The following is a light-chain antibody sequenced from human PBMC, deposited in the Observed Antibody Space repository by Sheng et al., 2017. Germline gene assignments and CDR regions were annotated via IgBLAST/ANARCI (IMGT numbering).Light chain of an antibody. CDR3: QMWDSSRDVV. V-gene: IGLV3-21*03. J-gene: IGLJ2*01. CDR2: DNS. Sequence: SYVLTQPPSVSVAPGKTARITCGGNNIGYKSVHWFQQKPDQAPLLVVYDNSHRPSVIPERFSGSNSGNTATLTISRVEAGDEADYYCQMWDSSRDVVFGGGTKLTVL. CDR1: NIGYKS.